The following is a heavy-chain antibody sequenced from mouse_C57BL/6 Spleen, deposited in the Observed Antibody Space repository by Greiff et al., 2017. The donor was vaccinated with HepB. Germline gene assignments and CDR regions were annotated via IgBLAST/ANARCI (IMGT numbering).Heavy chain of an antibody. J-gene: IGHJ2*01. V-gene: IGHV1-42*01. CDR2: INPSTGGT. D-gene: IGHD1-3*01. CDR3: ARNIPGDY. CDR1: GYSFTGYY. Sequence: VQLKESGPELVKPGASVKISCKASGYSFTGYYMNWVKQSPEKSLEWIGEINPSTGGTTYNQKFKAKATLTVDKSSSTAYMQLKSLTSEDSAVYYCARNIPGDYWGQGTTLTVSS.